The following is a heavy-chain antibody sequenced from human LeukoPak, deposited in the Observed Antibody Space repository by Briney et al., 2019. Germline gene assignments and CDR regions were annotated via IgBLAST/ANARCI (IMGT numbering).Heavy chain of an antibody. Sequence: SQTLSLTCTVSGGAISSGGYYWSWIRQPPGKGLEWIGSIYHSGSTYYKPSLKSRVSISVDRSKNQFSLKVRSVTAADTAVYYCAQGANWDAFDIWGQGTMVTVSS. CDR3: AQGANWDAFDI. J-gene: IGHJ3*02. CDR2: IYHSGST. V-gene: IGHV4-30-2*01. D-gene: IGHD7-27*01. CDR1: GGAISSGGYY.